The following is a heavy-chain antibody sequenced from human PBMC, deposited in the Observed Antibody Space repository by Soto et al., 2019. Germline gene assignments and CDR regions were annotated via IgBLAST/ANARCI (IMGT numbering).Heavy chain of an antibody. V-gene: IGHV4-38-2*01. CDR3: ARGGYCSGGSCYVDIGSFDP. D-gene: IGHD2-15*01. J-gene: IGHJ5*02. CDR1: GYSISSGYY. Sequence: LSLTCAVSGYSISSGYYWGCIRQPPGKGLEWIGSIYHSGSTYYNPSLKSRVTISVDTSKNQFSLKLSSVTAADTAVYYCARGGYCSGGSCYVDIGSFDPLGQRTLVTLYS. CDR2: IYHSGST.